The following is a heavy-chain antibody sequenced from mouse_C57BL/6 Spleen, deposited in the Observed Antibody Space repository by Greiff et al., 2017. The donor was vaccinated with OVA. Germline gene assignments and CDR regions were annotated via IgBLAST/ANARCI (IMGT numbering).Heavy chain of an antibody. CDR1: GYTFTSYT. Sequence: QVQLKESGAELARPGASVKMSCKASGYTFTSYTMHWVKQRPGQGLEWIGYINPSSGYTKYNQKFKDKATLTADKSSSTAYMQLRSLTSEDSAVYYCARNAFDYWGQGTTLTVSS. J-gene: IGHJ2*01. CDR2: INPSSGYT. CDR3: ARNAFDY. V-gene: IGHV1-4*01.